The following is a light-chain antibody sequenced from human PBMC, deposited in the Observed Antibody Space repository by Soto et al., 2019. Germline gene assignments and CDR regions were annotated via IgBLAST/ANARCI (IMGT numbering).Light chain of an antibody. CDR1: QAMSNE. Sequence: DIQMTQSPSSLSASVGDRVTITCQASQAMSNEVNWYQQKPGKVPKLLIYDASKLETGVPSRFSGSGSGTEFTFTISSMQPEDIATYYCPQYDNLPIHFGQGTRLEIK. J-gene: IGKJ5*01. CDR2: DAS. CDR3: PQYDNLPIH. V-gene: IGKV1-33*01.